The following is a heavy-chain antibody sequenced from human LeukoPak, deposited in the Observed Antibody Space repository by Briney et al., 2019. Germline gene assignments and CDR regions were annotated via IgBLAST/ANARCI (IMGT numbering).Heavy chain of an antibody. V-gene: IGHV4-31*03. Sequence: SETLSLTCTVSGGSISSGGYYWSWIRQHPGKGLEWIGYIYYSGSTCYNPSLKSRVTISVDTSKNQFSLKLSSVTAADTAVYYCARAKPSGSYSYYYYMDVWGKGTTVTVSS. CDR3: ARAKPSGSYSYYYYMDV. D-gene: IGHD1-26*01. J-gene: IGHJ6*03. CDR1: GGSISSGGYY. CDR2: IYYSGST.